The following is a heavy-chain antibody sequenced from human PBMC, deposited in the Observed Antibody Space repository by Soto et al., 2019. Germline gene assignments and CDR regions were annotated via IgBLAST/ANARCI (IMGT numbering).Heavy chain of an antibody. CDR1: GFTFSSYW. V-gene: IGHV3-7*01. Sequence: EVQLVGSGGGLVQPGGSLRLSCAASGFTFSSYWMSWVRQAPGKGLEWVANIKQDGSEKYYVDSVKGRFTISRDNAKNSLYLQMNSLRAEDTAVYYCARDSPYDFWSGYKFDPWGQGTLVTVSS. CDR3: ARDSPYDFWSGYKFDP. J-gene: IGHJ5*02. D-gene: IGHD3-3*01. CDR2: IKQDGSEK.